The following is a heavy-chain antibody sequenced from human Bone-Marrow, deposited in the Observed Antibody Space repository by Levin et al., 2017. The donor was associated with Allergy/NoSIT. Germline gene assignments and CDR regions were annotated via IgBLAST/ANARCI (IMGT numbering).Heavy chain of an antibody. Sequence: GGSLRLSCAASGFTFDDYAMHWVRQAPGKGLEWVSGISWNSGSIGYADSVKGRFTISRDNAKNSLYLQMNSLRAEDTALYYCARVGYDSSGYNQPSRPTREAFDIWGQGTMVTVSS. J-gene: IGHJ3*02. D-gene: IGHD3-22*01. CDR1: GFTFDDYA. V-gene: IGHV3-9*01. CDR3: ARVGYDSSGYNQPSRPTREAFDI. CDR2: ISWNSGSI.